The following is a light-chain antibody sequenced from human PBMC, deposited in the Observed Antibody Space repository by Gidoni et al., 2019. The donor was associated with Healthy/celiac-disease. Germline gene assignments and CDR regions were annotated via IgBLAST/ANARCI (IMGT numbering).Light chain of an antibody. CDR3: QQYNNWPLTWT. J-gene: IGKJ1*01. V-gene: IGKV3-15*01. CDR1: QSVSSN. CDR2: GVS. Sequence: EIVMTQSPATLSVSPGERATLSCRASQSVSSNLVWYQQKPGQDPRLLIYGVSTRPTGIPARFSGSGSGTEFTFTISSLQFEDFAVYYCQQYNNWPLTWTFGQGTKVEIK.